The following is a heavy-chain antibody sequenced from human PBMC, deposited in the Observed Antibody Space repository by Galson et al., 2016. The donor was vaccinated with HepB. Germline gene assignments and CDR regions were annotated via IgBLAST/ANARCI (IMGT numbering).Heavy chain of an antibody. J-gene: IGHJ4*02. CDR1: GYTFTSFD. Sequence: SVKVSCKASGYTFTSFDINWVRQVPGQGLEWMGWMNPKDGGSGPIQTFQGRVTLTRDISTSTAYMQLSSLTSDDSAIYFCTRARGSSFGVVPDYWGPGTLISVSS. D-gene: IGHD3-3*01. V-gene: IGHV1-8*01. CDR3: TRARGSSFGVVPDY. CDR2: MNPKDGGS.